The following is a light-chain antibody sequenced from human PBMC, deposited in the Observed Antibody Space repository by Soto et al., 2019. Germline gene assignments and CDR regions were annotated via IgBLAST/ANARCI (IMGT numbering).Light chain of an antibody. CDR1: SSNIGAGYD. Sequence: QAVVTQPPSLSGAPGQRVTISCTGSSSNIGAGYDVHWYQHVPGTAPKLLIYGNNNRPSGVPDRFSGSKSGTSASLAITGLQTDDEADYYCQSYDTSMRGVFGGGTKLTVL. CDR2: GNN. CDR3: QSYDTSMRGV. V-gene: IGLV1-40*01. J-gene: IGLJ2*01.